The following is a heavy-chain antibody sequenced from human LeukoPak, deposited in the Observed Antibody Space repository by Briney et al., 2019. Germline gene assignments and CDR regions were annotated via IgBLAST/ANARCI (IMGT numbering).Heavy chain of an antibody. CDR3: ATQASSSWSNWFDP. V-gene: IGHV4-59*01. Sequence: SETLSLTCTVSGGSISSYYWSWIRQPPGEGLEWIGYIYYSGSTSYNPSLKSRVTISVDTSKNQFSLKLSSVTAADTAVYYCATQASSSWSNWFDPWGQGTLVTVSS. D-gene: IGHD6-13*01. CDR2: IYYSGST. J-gene: IGHJ5*02. CDR1: GGSISSYY.